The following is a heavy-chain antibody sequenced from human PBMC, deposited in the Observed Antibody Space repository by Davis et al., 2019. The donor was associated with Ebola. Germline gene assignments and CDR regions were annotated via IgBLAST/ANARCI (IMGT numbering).Heavy chain of an antibody. CDR1: GFTFSSYA. V-gene: IGHV3-30-3*01. CDR3: ANVDTALDY. CDR2: ISYDGSNK. J-gene: IGHJ4*02. D-gene: IGHD5-18*01. Sequence: GGSLRLSCAASGFTFSSYAMHWVRQAPGTGLEWVAVISYDGSNKYYADSVKGRFTISRDNSKNTLYLQMNSLRAEDTAVYYCANVDTALDYWGQGTLVTVSS.